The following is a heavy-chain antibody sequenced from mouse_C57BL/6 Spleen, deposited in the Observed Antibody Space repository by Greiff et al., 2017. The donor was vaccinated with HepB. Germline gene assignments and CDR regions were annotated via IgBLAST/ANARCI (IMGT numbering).Heavy chain of an antibody. V-gene: IGHV1-75*01. CDR3: ARSDDGYYDAMDY. Sequence: VQLQESGPELVKPGASVKISCKASGYTFTDYYINWVKQRPGQGLEWIGWIFPGSGSTYYNEKFKGKATLTVDKSSSTAYMLLSSLTSEDSAVYFCARSDDGYYDAMDYWGQGTSVTVSS. CDR2: IFPGSGST. D-gene: IGHD2-3*01. CDR1: GYTFTDYY. J-gene: IGHJ4*01.